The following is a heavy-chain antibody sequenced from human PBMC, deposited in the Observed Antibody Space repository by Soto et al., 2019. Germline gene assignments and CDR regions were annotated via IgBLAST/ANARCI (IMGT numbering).Heavy chain of an antibody. J-gene: IGHJ6*02. D-gene: IGHD2-15*01. CDR1: GFTFNTYG. CDR3: ARADCTGAYCYSWPFNYGVDV. Sequence: QVQLVESGGGVVQPGGSLRLSCTTSGFTFNTYGMHWVRQAPGKGLEWVAIIWYDGSNKYYADSVKGRFTISRDNSKNALYLQMNSLRAEDTALYYCARADCTGAYCYSWPFNYGVDVWGQWTTVIVSS. V-gene: IGHV3-33*08. CDR2: IWYDGSNK.